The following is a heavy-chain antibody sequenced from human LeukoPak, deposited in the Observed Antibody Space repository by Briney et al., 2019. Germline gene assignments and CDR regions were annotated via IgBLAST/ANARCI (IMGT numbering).Heavy chain of an antibody. D-gene: IGHD1-26*01. V-gene: IGHV3-9*01. CDR1: GFTFDDYA. Sequence: SGGSLRLSCVASGFTFDDYAMHWVRQTPGKGLEWVSGITWNSGSVGYADSVKGRFTISRDNAKNSLYLQMNSLRAEDTALYYCAKDKSGSYYFDYWGQGTLVTVSS. CDR2: ITWNSGSV. CDR3: AKDKSGSYYFDY. J-gene: IGHJ4*02.